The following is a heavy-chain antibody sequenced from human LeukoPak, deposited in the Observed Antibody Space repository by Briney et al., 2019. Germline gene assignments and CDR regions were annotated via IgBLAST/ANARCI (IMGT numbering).Heavy chain of an antibody. J-gene: IGHJ4*02. V-gene: IGHV4-34*01. CDR2: INHSGNT. D-gene: IGHD5-18*01. CDR1: GGSFSGYY. CDR3: ARLRVRGYGYGPWEGPTWLDY. Sequence: SQTLSLTCAVYGGSFSGYYWSWIRQPPGKGLEWIGEINHSGNTNSNPSLKSRVTMSVDTSKNQFSLKLSSVTAADTAVYYCARLRVRGYGYGPWEGPTWLDYWGQGTLVTVSS.